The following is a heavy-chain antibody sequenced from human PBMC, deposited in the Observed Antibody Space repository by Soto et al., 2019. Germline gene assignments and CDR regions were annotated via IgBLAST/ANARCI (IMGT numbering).Heavy chain of an antibody. J-gene: IGHJ5*02. V-gene: IGHV3-9*01. Sequence: GGSLRLSCAASGFTFDDYAMHWVRQAPGKGLEWVSGISWNSGSIGYADSVKGRFTISRDNAKDSLYLQMNSLRAEDTALYYCARDRLVFYGDYSTWFDPWGRGTLVTVSS. D-gene: IGHD4-17*01. CDR3: ARDRLVFYGDYSTWFDP. CDR2: ISWNSGSI. CDR1: GFTFDDYA.